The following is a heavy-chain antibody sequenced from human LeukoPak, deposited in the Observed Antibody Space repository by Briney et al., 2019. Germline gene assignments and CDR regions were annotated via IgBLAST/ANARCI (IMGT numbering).Heavy chain of an antibody. V-gene: IGHV3-23*01. J-gene: IGHJ6*03. CDR2: ISDSGGTT. CDR3: AKGSGGSPARYYYMDV. D-gene: IGHD1-26*01. CDR1: GFTFRTYA. Sequence: GGSLRLSCVASGFTFRTYAMSWVRQAPGKGLEWVSGISDSGGTTYYVDSVKGRFTISRDNSKNTLYLQMNSLRAEDTAVYYCAKGSGGSPARYYYMDVWGKGTTVTVSS.